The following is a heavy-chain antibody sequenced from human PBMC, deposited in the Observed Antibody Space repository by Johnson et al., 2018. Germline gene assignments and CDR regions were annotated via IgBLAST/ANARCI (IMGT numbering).Heavy chain of an antibody. V-gene: IGHV4-61*03. Sequence: QVPLQESGPGLVKPSVPLSLTCNVSGGSVSSGSYYWSSIRQPPGKGLEWIGEINHSGRTNYTPSLKRRVTISVDTSKNHFSLKLNPVTAADTAGYYCARGSGYDYYYKYYSMDVWGQGTTVTVSS. CDR2: INHSGRT. CDR3: ARGSGYDYYYKYYSMDV. D-gene: IGHD5-12*01. J-gene: IGHJ6*02. CDR1: GGSVSSGSYY.